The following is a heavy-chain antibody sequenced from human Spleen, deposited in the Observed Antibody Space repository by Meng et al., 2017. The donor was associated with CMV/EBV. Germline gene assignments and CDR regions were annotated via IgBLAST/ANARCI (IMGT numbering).Heavy chain of an antibody. J-gene: IGHJ6*02. V-gene: IGHV3-9*01. Sequence: GGSLKISCAASGFTFDDYAMHWVRQAPGKGLEWVSGISWNSGRIGYADSVKGRFTMSRDNAKNSLYLQMNSLRAEDTALYYCAKDYSSSSRYYYGMDVWGQGTTVTVSS. CDR1: GFTFDDYA. D-gene: IGHD6-6*01. CDR3: AKDYSSSSRYYYGMDV. CDR2: ISWNSGRI.